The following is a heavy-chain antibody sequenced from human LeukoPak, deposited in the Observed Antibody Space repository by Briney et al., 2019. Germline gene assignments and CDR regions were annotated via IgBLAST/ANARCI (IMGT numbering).Heavy chain of an antibody. CDR1: GGSISSYY. J-gene: IGHJ3*02. CDR2: IYYRGST. CDR3: ATHSYYYDSSGYYSYAFDI. Sequence: SETLSLTCTVSGGSISSYYWSWVRQPPGKGREEIGYIYYRGSTNYNPSLKSRVTISVDTSKNQFSLKLSSVTAADTAVYYCATHSYYYDSSGYYSYAFDIWGQGTMVTVSS. V-gene: IGHV4-59*08. D-gene: IGHD3-22*01.